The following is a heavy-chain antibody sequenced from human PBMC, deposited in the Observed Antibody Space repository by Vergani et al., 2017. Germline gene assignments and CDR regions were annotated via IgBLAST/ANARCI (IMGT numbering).Heavy chain of an antibody. D-gene: IGHD1-7*01. J-gene: IGHJ4*02. Sequence: EVQLVESGGGLVQPGGSLRLSCAASGFTFSSYAMSWVRQAPGKGLEWVSAISVSGGSTYYADSVKGRFTISRDNSKNTLYLQMNSLRAEDTAVYYCAKSRILSNNGNSPIFDYWGQGTLVTVSS. CDR1: GFTFSSYA. V-gene: IGHV3-23*04. CDR3: AKSRILSNNGNSPIFDY. CDR2: ISVSGGST.